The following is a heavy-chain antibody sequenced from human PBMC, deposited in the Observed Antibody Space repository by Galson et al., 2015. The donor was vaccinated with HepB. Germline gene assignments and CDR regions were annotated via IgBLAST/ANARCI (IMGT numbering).Heavy chain of an antibody. V-gene: IGHV1-69*13. CDR3: ARGLDSGHFCYLY. J-gene: IGHJ4*02. CDR1: GGSFSKYD. CDR2: ITPFFGTA. Sequence: SVKVSCKASGGSFSKYDISWVRQAPGQGLEWVGGITPFFGTAKYAQNFQGRVTITADESTTTAYMELSNLRLEDTAVYYCARGLDSGHFCYLYWGQGTRVTVSS. D-gene: IGHD3-3*02.